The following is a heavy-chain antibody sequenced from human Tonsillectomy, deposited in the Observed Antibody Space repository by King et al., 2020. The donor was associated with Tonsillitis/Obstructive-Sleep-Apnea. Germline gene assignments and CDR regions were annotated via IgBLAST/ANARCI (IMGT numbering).Heavy chain of an antibody. Sequence: QLVQSGAEVKKPGESLKISCKGSGYSFTTDWIGWARQMPGKGLEWMGIIYPGDSDTRYSPSFQGQVTISADKSISTAYLQWSSLKASDTAIYYCAKRVAGYCSTTSCPDAFDIWGQGTMVTVSS. D-gene: IGHD2-2*01. CDR3: AKRVAGYCSTTSCPDAFDI. J-gene: IGHJ3*02. CDR1: GYSFTTDW. CDR2: IYPGDSDT. V-gene: IGHV5-51*01.